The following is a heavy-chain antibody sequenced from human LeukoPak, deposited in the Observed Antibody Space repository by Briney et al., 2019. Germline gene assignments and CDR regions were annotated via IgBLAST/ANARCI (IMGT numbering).Heavy chain of an antibody. D-gene: IGHD2-15*01. CDR3: AGRDVVAKMHYFDY. CDR2: INHSGST. CDR1: GGSFSCYY. Sequence: SETLSLTCAVYGGSFSCYYWSWIRQPPGKGLEWIGEINHSGSTNYNPSLKSRVTISVDTSKNQFSLKLSSVTAADTAVYYCAGRDVVAKMHYFDYWGQGTLVTVSS. J-gene: IGHJ4*02. V-gene: IGHV4-34*01.